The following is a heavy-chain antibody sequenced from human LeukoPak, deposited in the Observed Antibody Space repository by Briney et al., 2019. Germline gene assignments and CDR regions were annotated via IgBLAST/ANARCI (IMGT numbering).Heavy chain of an antibody. J-gene: IGHJ6*02. Sequence: GGSLRLSCAASGFTFSNYWMSWVRQTPGKGLEWVANIKEDGSDKYYVDSLKGRFTISRDNAKNSLYLQMNSLRAEDTAVYYCARDAGNGDLYYYYYGMDVWGQGTTVTVSS. CDR2: IKEDGSDK. CDR1: GFTFSNYW. CDR3: ARDAGNGDLYYYYYGMDV. V-gene: IGHV3-7*01. D-gene: IGHD4-17*01.